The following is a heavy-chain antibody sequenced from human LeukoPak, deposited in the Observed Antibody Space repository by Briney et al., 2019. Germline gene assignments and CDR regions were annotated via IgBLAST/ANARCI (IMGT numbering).Heavy chain of an antibody. CDR2: MNPNSGNT. CDR3: ASGGITMVRGVNGNNWFDP. D-gene: IGHD3-10*01. J-gene: IGHJ5*02. V-gene: IGHV1-8*03. Sequence: ASVKVSCKASGYTFTSYDINWVRQATGQGLEWMGWMNPNSGNTGYAQKFQGRVTITRNTSISTAYMELSSLRSEDTAVYYCASGGITMVRGVNGNNWFDPWGQGTLVTVSS. CDR1: GYTFTSYD.